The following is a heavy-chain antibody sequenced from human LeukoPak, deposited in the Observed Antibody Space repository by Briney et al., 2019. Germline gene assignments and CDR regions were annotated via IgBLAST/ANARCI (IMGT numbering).Heavy chain of an antibody. Sequence: PGGSLRLSCAASGFTFSSYNMNWVRQAPGKGLEWVSYISSSSSTIYYADSVKGRFTISRDNAKNSLYLQMNSLRDADTAVYYCARDRSSWPSWFDPWGQGTLVTVSS. CDR1: GFTFSSYN. CDR2: ISSSSSTI. D-gene: IGHD6-13*01. J-gene: IGHJ5*02. V-gene: IGHV3-48*02. CDR3: ARDRSSWPSWFDP.